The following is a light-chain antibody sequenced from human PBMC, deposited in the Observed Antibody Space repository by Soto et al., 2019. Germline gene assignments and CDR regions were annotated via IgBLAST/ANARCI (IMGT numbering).Light chain of an antibody. V-gene: IGKV3-20*01. J-gene: IGKJ4*01. CDR1: QSVSSSY. CDR2: GAS. Sequence: EIVLTQSPGTLSLSPGERATLSCRASQSVSSSYLAWYQQKPGQAPRLLIYGASSRATGIPDRVSGSGSGTDFTLTISRLEPEDFAVYYCQQYRSSLTFGGGTKVEIK. CDR3: QQYRSSLT.